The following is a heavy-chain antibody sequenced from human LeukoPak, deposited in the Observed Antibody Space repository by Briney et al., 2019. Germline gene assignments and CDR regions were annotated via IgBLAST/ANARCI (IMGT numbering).Heavy chain of an antibody. CDR2: TSSSSSYI. V-gene: IGHV3-21*01. J-gene: IGHJ4*02. CDR3: AKDSPSRTATTEVPVDY. CDR1: GFSFRDYT. Sequence: GGSLRLSCAASGFSFRDYTMNWVRQAPGKGLEWVESTSSSSSYIYFANSVRGRFTISRDNAKNSLYLQMNSLRAEDTAVYYCAKDSPSRTATTEVPVDYWGQGTLVTVSS. D-gene: IGHD1/OR15-1a*01.